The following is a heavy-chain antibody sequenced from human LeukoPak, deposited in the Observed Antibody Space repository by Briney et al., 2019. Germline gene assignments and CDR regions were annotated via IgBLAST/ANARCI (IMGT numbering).Heavy chain of an antibody. CDR3: ARRAYSSSWFYYYYGMDV. Sequence: PSETLSLTCTVSGGSVSNYYWSWIRQPPGKGLEWIGSIYYSGSTYYNPSLKSRVTISVDTSKNQFSLKLSSVTAADTAVYYCARRAYSSSWFYYYYGMDVWGQGTTVTVSS. D-gene: IGHD6-13*01. V-gene: IGHV4-59*05. CDR2: IYYSGST. J-gene: IGHJ6*02. CDR1: GGSVSNYY.